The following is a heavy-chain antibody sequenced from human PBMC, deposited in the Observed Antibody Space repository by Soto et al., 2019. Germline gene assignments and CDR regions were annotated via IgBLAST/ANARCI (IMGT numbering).Heavy chain of an antibody. V-gene: IGHV4-31*03. CDR3: ARVMRDCSGGSCYSGWFDP. J-gene: IGHJ5*02. Sequence: PSETLSLTCTVSGGSISSGGYYWSWIRQHPGEGLEWIGYIYYSGSTYYNPSLKSRVTISVDTSKNQFSLKLSSVTAADTAVYYCARVMRDCSGGSCYSGWFDPWGQGTLVTVS. D-gene: IGHD2-15*01. CDR2: IYYSGST. CDR1: GGSISSGGYY.